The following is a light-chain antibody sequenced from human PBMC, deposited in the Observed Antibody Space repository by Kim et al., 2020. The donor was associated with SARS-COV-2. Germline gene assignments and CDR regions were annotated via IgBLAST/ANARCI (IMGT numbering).Light chain of an antibody. CDR1: RDISNN. Sequence: ASVGDRVNITCQASRDISNNLNWYQQKPGKAPKVLIYDASNVHTGVSSRFSGSGSGTDFTFTITSLQPEDVATYYCQQFDNLSLTFGGGTKVDIK. CDR2: DAS. J-gene: IGKJ4*01. CDR3: QQFDNLSLT. V-gene: IGKV1-33*01.